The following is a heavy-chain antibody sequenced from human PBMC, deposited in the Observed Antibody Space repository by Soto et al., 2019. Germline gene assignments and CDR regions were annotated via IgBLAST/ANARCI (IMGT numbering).Heavy chain of an antibody. CDR3: ARTTRGIAAGVVDQ. V-gene: IGHV3-30-3*01. Sequence: QVQLVESGGGVVQPGRSLRLSCAASGFTFNNYAMHWVRQPPGKGLEWVAVTSYDGSNKQYADSVKGRFTISRDNGNNTMYLQMNSLKAEDTAVYYCARTTRGIAAGVVDQWGQGTLVIVSS. J-gene: IGHJ4*02. D-gene: IGHD6-13*01. CDR1: GFTFNNYA. CDR2: TSYDGSNK.